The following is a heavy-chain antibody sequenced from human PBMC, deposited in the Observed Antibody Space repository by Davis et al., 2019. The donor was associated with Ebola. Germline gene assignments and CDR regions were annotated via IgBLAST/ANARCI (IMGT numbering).Heavy chain of an antibody. V-gene: IGHV3-53*01. CDR3: TKRPPAAGSWYFDL. CDR1: GFTVSSNY. J-gene: IGHJ2*01. CDR2: IYSGGST. Sequence: GGSLRLSCAASGFTVSSNYMSWVRQAPGKGLEWVSVIYSGGSTYYADSVKGRFTISRDNSKNTLYFQMDSLRADDTAIYYCTKRPPAAGSWYFDLWGRGTLVTVSS. D-gene: IGHD6-13*01.